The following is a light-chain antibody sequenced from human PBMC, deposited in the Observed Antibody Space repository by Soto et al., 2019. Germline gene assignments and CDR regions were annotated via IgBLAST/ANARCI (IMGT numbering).Light chain of an antibody. J-gene: IGKJ5*01. Sequence: DIQITQSPSSVSASVGDRVTITCRASQGISRWLAWYQKKPGRAPKLLIYAASSLQSGVPVRFSGSGSGTDFTLSISSLEPEDVATYFCQKLDSFPLNCGQGKRREIK. CDR3: QKLDSFPLN. CDR2: AAS. CDR1: QGISRW. V-gene: IGKV1-12*01.